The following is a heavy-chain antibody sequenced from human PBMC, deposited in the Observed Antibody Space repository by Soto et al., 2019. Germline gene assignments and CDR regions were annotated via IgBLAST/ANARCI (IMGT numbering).Heavy chain of an antibody. D-gene: IGHD4-4*01. V-gene: IGHV3-7*01. CDR1: GGTFSSYG. Sequence: GGSLRLSCAASGGTFSSYGRRLVRQAPGKGLEWVANIKQDGSEKYYVDSVKGRFTISRDNAKNSLYLQMNSLRAEDTAVYYCARDNYRYYYGMDVWGQGTTVTVSS. CDR2: IKQDGSEK. CDR3: ARDNYRYYYGMDV. J-gene: IGHJ6*02.